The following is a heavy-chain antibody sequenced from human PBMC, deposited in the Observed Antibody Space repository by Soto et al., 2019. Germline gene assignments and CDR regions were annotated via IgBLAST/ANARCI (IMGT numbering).Heavy chain of an antibody. Sequence: QVQLQESGPGLVKPSPTLSLTCTVSGGSISSGDYYWIWIRQPPGKGLEWTVHIYYSGSTYYNPSLKSRVTISVDTSKNQFSLKLSSVTAADTAVYYCARGAGLGNWNYEALAYWGQGTLVTVSS. CDR3: ARGAGLGNWNYEALAY. V-gene: IGHV4-30-4*01. CDR2: IYYSGST. J-gene: IGHJ4*02. CDR1: GGSISSGDYY. D-gene: IGHD1-7*01.